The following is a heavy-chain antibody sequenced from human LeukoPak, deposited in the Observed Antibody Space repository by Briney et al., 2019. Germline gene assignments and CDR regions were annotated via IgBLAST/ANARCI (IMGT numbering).Heavy chain of an antibody. V-gene: IGHV1-18*04. J-gene: IGHJ4*02. CDR3: ARDSRRGYSYGYDY. Sequence: ASVKVSCKASGYTFTAYYIHWVRQAPGQGLEWMGWINTYNVNTNYAQKFQGRVTLTTDASTSTAYMELRSLRSDDTAVYYCARDSRRGYSYGYDYWGQGTLVTVSS. CDR2: INTYNVNT. D-gene: IGHD5-18*01. CDR1: GYTFTAYY.